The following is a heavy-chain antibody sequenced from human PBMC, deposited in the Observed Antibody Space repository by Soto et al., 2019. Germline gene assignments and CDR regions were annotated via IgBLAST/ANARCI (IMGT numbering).Heavy chain of an antibody. CDR1: GGSISSYY. D-gene: IGHD1-1*01. J-gene: IGHJ4*02. CDR2: IYYSGSA. Sequence: PSETLSLTCTVSGGSISSYYWSWIRQPPGKGLEWIGYIYYSGSANYNPSLKSRVTISVDTSKNQFSLKLSSVTAADTAVYYCARRYGYSFDYWGQGTLVTVS. CDR3: ARRYGYSFDY. V-gene: IGHV4-59*08.